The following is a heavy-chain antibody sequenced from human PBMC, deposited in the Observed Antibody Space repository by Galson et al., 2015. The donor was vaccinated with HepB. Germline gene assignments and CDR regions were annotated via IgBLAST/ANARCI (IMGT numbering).Heavy chain of an antibody. CDR2: INAGNGNT. D-gene: IGHD3-16*02. CDR1: GYTFTSYA. CDR3: ARDNVWGSYRPPFDY. V-gene: IGHV1-3*01. Sequence: SVKVSCKASGYTFTSYAMHWVRQAPGQRLEWMGWINAGNGNTKYSQKFQGRVTITRDTSASTAYMELSSLRSEDTAVYYCARDNVWGSYRPPFDYWGQGTLVTVSS. J-gene: IGHJ4*02.